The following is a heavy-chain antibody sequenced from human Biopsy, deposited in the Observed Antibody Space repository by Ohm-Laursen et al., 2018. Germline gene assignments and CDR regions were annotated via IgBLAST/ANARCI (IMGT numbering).Heavy chain of an antibody. J-gene: IGHJ4*02. CDR1: GGSFSGSY. D-gene: IGHD5-12*01. V-gene: IGHV4-34*01. CDR3: ARWEVGYSANDLRFDY. Sequence: SDTLSLTCAVYGGSFSGSYWTWIRQPPGKGLEWLGEMSHSGSTNHNPSLKGRVTISMDTSKNQFSLKLTSVTAADTAAYYCARWEVGYSANDLRFDYWGQGTLVTVSS. CDR2: MSHSGST.